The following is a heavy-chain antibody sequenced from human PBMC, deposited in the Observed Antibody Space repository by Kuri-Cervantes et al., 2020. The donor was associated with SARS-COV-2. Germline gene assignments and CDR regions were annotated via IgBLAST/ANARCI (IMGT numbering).Heavy chain of an antibody. CDR2: ISSSSSYI. CDR3: ATLGYCSSTSCPSASYYYYYGMDV. CDR1: GFTFSSYS. D-gene: IGHD2-2*01. Sequence: AGSLRLSCAASGFTFSSYSMNWVRQAPGKGLEWVSSISSSSSYIYYADPVKGRFTISRDNAKNSLYLKMNSLRAEDTAVYYCATLGYCSSTSCPSASYYYYYGMDVWGQGTTVTVSS. J-gene: IGHJ6*02. V-gene: IGHV3-21*01.